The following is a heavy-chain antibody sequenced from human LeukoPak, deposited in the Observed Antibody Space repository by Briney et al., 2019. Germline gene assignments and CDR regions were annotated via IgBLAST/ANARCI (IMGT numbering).Heavy chain of an antibody. CDR3: ARGYGDYAY. D-gene: IGHD4-17*01. V-gene: IGHV3-48*03. CDR2: ISSSGDMI. CDR1: GLTFSIYE. J-gene: IGHJ4*02. Sequence: PGGSLRLSCAASGLTFSIYEMNWVRQAPGKGLEWVSYISSSGDMIYYADSVKGRFTISRDSAKKSVYLQMKSLRDEDTAVYYCARGYGDYAYWGQGTLVTVSS.